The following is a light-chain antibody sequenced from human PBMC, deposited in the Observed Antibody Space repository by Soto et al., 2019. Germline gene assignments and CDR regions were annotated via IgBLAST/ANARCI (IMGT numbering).Light chain of an antibody. CDR1: QSISSY. CDR2: ASS. CDR3: QQGYTSAIT. V-gene: IGKV1-39*01. J-gene: IGKJ5*01. Sequence: GARVTITGRARQSISSYLNWYQQKPGEAPKFLIYASSSLQSGVPSRFSGSGSGTDFTLTINSLLPEDFATYYCQQGYTSAITFGQGTRLEI.